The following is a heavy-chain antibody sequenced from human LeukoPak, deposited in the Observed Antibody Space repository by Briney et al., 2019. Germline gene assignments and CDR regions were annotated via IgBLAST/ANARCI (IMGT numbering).Heavy chain of an antibody. D-gene: IGHD3-22*01. CDR1: GYTFTSYG. V-gene: IGHV1-18*01. J-gene: IGHJ4*02. CDR3: ARRDYYDSNHYY. Sequence: ASVKVSCKASGYTFTSYGISWVRQAPGQGLEWMGWISAYNGNTNYAQKLQGRVTMTTDTSTSTAYMELRSLRSDDAAVCYCARRDYYDSNHYYWGQGTLVTVSS. CDR2: ISAYNGNT.